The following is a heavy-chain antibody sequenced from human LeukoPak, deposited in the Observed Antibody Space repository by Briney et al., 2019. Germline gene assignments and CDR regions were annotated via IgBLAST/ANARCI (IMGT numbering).Heavy chain of an antibody. D-gene: IGHD3-9*01. J-gene: IGHJ4*02. V-gene: IGHV3-9*01. CDR3: AKLVSPEGDYFDY. CDR1: GFTFDDYA. Sequence: PGRSLRLSCAASGFTFDDYAMHWVRQAPGKGLEWVSGISWNSGSIGYADSVKGRFTISRDNSKDTLYLQMNSLRAEDTAVYYCAKLVSPEGDYFDYWGQGTLVTVSS. CDR2: ISWNSGSI.